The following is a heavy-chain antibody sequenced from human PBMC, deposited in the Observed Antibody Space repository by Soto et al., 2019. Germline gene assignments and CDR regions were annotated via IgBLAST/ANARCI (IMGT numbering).Heavy chain of an antibody. Sequence: QVQLVQSGAEVKKPGASVKVSCKASGYTFSNYAISWVRQATGQGLEWMGWISAYNGNTNYAQKLQDRVHMTTDKSTSTAYMELRSLRSDDSAVYYCARDYYGSSALWGQGTLVTVSS. D-gene: IGHD3-22*01. J-gene: IGHJ4*02. CDR1: GYTFSNYA. CDR2: ISAYNGNT. CDR3: ARDYYGSSAL. V-gene: IGHV1-18*01.